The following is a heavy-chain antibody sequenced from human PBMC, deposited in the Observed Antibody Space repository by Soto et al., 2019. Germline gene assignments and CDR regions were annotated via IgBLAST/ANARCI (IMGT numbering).Heavy chain of an antibody. CDR3: AKDPHYYDSSGYFAY. Sequence: GSLRLSCAASGFTFSSYAMSWVRQAPGKGLEWVSAISGSGGSTYYADSVKGRFTISRDNSKNTLYLQMNSLRAEDTAVYYCAKDPHYYDSSGYFAYWGQGTLVTVSS. CDR1: GFTFSSYA. D-gene: IGHD3-22*01. V-gene: IGHV3-23*01. J-gene: IGHJ4*02. CDR2: ISGSGGST.